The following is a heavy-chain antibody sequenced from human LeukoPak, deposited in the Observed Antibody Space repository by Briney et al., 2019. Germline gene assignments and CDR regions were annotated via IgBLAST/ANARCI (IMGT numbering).Heavy chain of an antibody. V-gene: IGHV1-18*04. CDR1: GYSFTSYG. J-gene: IGHJ4*02. CDR3: ARDFIMYTNGWHWSY. CDR2: ISTYNGNT. Sequence: ASVKVSCKTSGYSFTSYGISWVRQAPGQGLEWMGWISTYNGNTNYAQKFQGRVTMTTDTSTITAYMELRSLRSDDTAVYYCARDFIMYTNGWHWSYWGQGTLVTVSS. D-gene: IGHD6-19*01.